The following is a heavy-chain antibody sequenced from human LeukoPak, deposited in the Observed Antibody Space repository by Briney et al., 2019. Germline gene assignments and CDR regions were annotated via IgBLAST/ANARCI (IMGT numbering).Heavy chain of an antibody. D-gene: IGHD6-6*01. CDR3: AKDEEGSSSLYYYYGMDV. CDR2: ISGSGGST. Sequence: GGSLRLSCAASGFTFSSYAMSWVRQAPGKGLEWASAISGSGGSTYYADSVKGRFTISRDNSKNTLYLQMNSLRAEDTAVYYCAKDEEGSSSLYYYYGMDVWGQGTTVTVSS. J-gene: IGHJ6*02. CDR1: GFTFSSYA. V-gene: IGHV3-23*01.